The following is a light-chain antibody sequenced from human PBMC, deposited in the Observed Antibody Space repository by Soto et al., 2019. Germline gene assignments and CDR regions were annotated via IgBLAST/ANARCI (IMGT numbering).Light chain of an antibody. Sequence: EIVLTQSPVTLSLSPGERATLSCRASQSVRTYLAWYQVKPGQAPRLLIYDASSRASGVPARFSGSGSGTDFPLTISSLEPEDFALSYCQQRNSWPPITFGQGTRLEIK. CDR3: QQRNSWPPIT. J-gene: IGKJ5*01. CDR2: DAS. CDR1: QSVRTY. V-gene: IGKV3-11*01.